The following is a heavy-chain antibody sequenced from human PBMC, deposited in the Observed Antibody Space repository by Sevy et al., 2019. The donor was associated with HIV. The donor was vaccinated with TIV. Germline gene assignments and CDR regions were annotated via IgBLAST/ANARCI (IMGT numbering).Heavy chain of an antibody. CDR3: ARVVGCSSTSCYARPHWLDP. J-gene: IGHJ5*02. D-gene: IGHD2-2*01. CDR1: GFTFSSYA. Sequence: GGSLRLSCAASGFTFSSYAMHWVRQAPGKGLEWVAVISYDGSNKYYADSVKGRFTISRDNSKNTLYLQMNSLRAEDTAVYYCARVVGCSSTSCYARPHWLDPWGQGTLVTVSS. V-gene: IGHV3-30*04. CDR2: ISYDGSNK.